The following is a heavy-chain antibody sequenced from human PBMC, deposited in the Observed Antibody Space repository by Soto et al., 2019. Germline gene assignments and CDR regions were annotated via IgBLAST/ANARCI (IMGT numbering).Heavy chain of an antibody. J-gene: IGHJ5*02. CDR3: VRDGSKSLRDRFDP. D-gene: IGHD2-21*02. Sequence: SETLSLTCNVSGGSISKFYWAWIRKTAGNGLEWMGRVYATGTTDYNPSLRSRVAMSVDISKKTFSLRLRSVTGADSGVYYCVRDGSKSLRDRFDPWGQGILVTVSS. V-gene: IGHV4-4*07. CDR2: VYATGTT. CDR1: GGSISKFY.